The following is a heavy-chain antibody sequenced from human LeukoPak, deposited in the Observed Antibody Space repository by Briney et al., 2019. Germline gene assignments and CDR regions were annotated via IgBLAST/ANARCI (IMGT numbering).Heavy chain of an antibody. V-gene: IGHV4-39*07. Sequence: PSETLSLTCTVSGGSISSSSYYWGWIRQPPGKGLEWIGSIYYSGSTYYNPSLKSRVTISVETSKNEFSLKLRSVTAADTAVYYCARVTGYRIEDYFDYWGQGTLVTVSS. D-gene: IGHD6-13*01. CDR1: GGSISSSSYY. CDR3: ARVTGYRIEDYFDY. CDR2: IYYSGST. J-gene: IGHJ4*02.